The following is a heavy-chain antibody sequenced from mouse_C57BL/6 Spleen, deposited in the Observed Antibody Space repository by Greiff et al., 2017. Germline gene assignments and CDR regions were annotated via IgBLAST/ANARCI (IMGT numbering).Heavy chain of an antibody. V-gene: IGHV5-4*01. CDR3: ARDSNYFDY. CDR2: ISDGGSYT. Sequence: EVKLVESGGGLVKPGGSLKLSCAASGFTFSSYAMSWVRQTPEKRLEWVATISDGGSYTYYPDNVQGRFTISRDNAKNNLYLQMSHLKSEDTAMYYGARDSNYFDYWGQGTTLTVSS. D-gene: IGHD1-1*01. CDR1: GFTFSSYA. J-gene: IGHJ2*01.